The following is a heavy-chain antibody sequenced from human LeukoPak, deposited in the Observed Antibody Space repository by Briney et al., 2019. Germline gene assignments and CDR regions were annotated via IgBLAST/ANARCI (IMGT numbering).Heavy chain of an antibody. D-gene: IGHD2-15*01. CDR2: INPNSGGT. CDR1: GDTFTGYY. Sequence: GASVKVSCKASGDTFTGYYMHWVRRAPGQGLEWMGWINPNSGGTNYAQKFQGRVTMTRDTSISTAYMELSRLRSDDTAVYYCARDGNCSGGSCYSDNWFDPWGQGTLVTVSS. V-gene: IGHV1-2*02. CDR3: ARDGNCSGGSCYSDNWFDP. J-gene: IGHJ5*02.